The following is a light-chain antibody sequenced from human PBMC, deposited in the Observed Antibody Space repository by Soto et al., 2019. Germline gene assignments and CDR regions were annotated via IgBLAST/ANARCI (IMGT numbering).Light chain of an antibody. CDR1: SSDVGGCNY. CDR3: NSYTSSSTLVV. J-gene: IGLJ2*01. CDR2: DVS. V-gene: IGLV2-14*01. Sequence: QSALTQPASVSGSPGQSITISCTGTSSDVGGCNYVSWYQQHPGKAPKLMIYDVSNRPSGVSNRFSGSKSGNSASLTISGLQSEDEADYYCNSYTSSSTLVVFGVGTKLTVL.